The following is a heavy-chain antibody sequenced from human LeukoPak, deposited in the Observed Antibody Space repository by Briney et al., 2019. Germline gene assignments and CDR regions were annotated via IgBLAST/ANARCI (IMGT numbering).Heavy chain of an antibody. CDR2: IYYSGST. CDR3: ARDGYTYGSFDY. J-gene: IGHJ4*02. CDR1: GGSISSSSYF. V-gene: IGHV4-39*01. D-gene: IGHD5-18*01. Sequence: PSETLSLTCSVSGGSISSSSYFWDWIRQPPGKGLEWIGSIYYSGSTYSNPSLKSRVTISVDTSKSQFSLKLSSVTAADTAVYYCARDGYTYGSFDYWGQGILVTVSS.